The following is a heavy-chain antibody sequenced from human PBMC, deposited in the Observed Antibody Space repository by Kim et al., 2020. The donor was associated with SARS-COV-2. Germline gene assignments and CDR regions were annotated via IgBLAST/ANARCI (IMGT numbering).Heavy chain of an antibody. Sequence: ASVKVSCKASGYTFTSYAMHWVRQAPGQRLEWMGWINAGNGNTKYSQKFQGRVTITRDTSASTAYMELSSLRSEDTAVYYCATRRGRGNWFDPWGQGTLVTVSS. CDR3: ATRRGRGNWFDP. CDR2: INAGNGNT. V-gene: IGHV1-3*01. D-gene: IGHD3-10*01. CDR1: GYTFTSYA. J-gene: IGHJ5*02.